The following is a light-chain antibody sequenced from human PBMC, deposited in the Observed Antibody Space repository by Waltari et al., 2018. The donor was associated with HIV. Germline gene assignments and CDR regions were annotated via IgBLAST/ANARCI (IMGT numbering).Light chain of an antibody. CDR3: ATWDDSLNGPL. CDR1: SSNIGSND. CDR2: ASN. V-gene: IGLV1-44*01. J-gene: IGLJ2*01. Sequence: QSVLTQPPSASGTPGQRVTISWSGISSNIGSNDVSWYQQFPGTAHKVLLSASNQLPSWVPYRGAAAKCGTSASLAISGLRSEDEADYYCATWDDSLNGPLFGGGTKLTVL.